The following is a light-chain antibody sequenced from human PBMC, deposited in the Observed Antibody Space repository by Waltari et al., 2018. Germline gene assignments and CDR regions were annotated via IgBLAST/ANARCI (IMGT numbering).Light chain of an antibody. V-gene: IGKV3-20*01. CDR1: PSVSRA. CDR2: GAS. CDR3: QHYLRLPVT. J-gene: IGKJ1*01. Sequence: EIVLTQSPGTLSLSLGERATVSCRASPSVSRALAWYQQKPGQSPRLLIYGASTMATGIPDRVSGSGSGTDFSLTISRLEPDDFAVYYCQHYLRLPVTFGQGTTVEI.